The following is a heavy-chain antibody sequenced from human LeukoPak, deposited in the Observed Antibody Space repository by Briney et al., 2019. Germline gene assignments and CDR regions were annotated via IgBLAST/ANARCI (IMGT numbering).Heavy chain of an antibody. CDR3: ARDNYGMDV. Sequence: SGGSLRLSCAASGFTFSSYEMNWVRQAPGKGLEWVAVIWYDGSNKYYADSVKGRFTISRDNSKNTLYLQMNSLRAEDTAVYYCARDNYGMDVWGQGTTVTVSS. CDR1: GFTFSSYE. CDR2: IWYDGSNK. V-gene: IGHV3-33*08. J-gene: IGHJ6*02.